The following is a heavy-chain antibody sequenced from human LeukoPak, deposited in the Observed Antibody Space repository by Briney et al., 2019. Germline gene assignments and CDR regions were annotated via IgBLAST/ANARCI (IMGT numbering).Heavy chain of an antibody. CDR3: AKWGDYDILTGYYDPDY. CDR1: GFAVTNYA. Sequence: GASLRLSCAASGFAVTNYAMYWVRQAPGKGLEWVSAISGRDDSTYYADSVKGRFTISRDTSKNTLFLQMNSLRAEDTAVYYCAKWGDYDILTGYYDPDYWGQGTLVTVSS. CDR2: ISGRDDST. J-gene: IGHJ4*02. D-gene: IGHD3-9*01. V-gene: IGHV3-23*01.